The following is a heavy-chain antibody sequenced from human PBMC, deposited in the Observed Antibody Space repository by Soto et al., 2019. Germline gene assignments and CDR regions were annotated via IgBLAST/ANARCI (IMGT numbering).Heavy chain of an antibody. CDR1: GYTFTSYG. J-gene: IGHJ5*02. D-gene: IGHD2-2*01. V-gene: IGHV1-18*01. CDR3: ARTPRDIVVVPAANWFDP. CDR2: ISAYNGNT. Sequence: ASVKVSCKASGYTFTSYGISWVRQAPGQGLEWMGWISAYNGNTNYAQKLQGRVTMTTDTSTSTAYMELRSLRSDDTAVYYCARTPRDIVVVPAANWFDPWGQGTLVTVSS.